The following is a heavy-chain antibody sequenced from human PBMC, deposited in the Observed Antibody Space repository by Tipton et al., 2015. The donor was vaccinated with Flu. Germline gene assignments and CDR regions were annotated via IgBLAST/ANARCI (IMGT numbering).Heavy chain of an antibody. J-gene: IGHJ3*02. Sequence: LRLSCSVSDASISSGGYYWTWIRQLPGKGLEWIGHIYYSGTTLYNPSLKSRLTISIDTSKNQFSLNLNSMTVADTAVYFCARDGRPYCDTTGCHSPHVFDIWGQGTMVTVSS. V-gene: IGHV4-31*03. CDR3: ARDGRPYCDTTGCHSPHVFDI. CDR1: DASISSGGYY. D-gene: IGHD2-2*02. CDR2: IYYSGTT.